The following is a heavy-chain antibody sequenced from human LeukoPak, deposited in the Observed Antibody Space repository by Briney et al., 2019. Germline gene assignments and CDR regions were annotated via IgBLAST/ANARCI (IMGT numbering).Heavy chain of an antibody. CDR1: GFTFSSYS. D-gene: IGHD3-3*01. V-gene: IGHV3-48*01. CDR3: ARYYTIFGVIIPFDC. CDR2: ISSSSSTI. Sequence: PGGSLRLSCAASGFTFSSYSMNWVRQAPGKGLEWVSYISSSSSTIYYADSVKGRFTISRDNAKNSLYLQMNSLRAEDTAVYYCARYYTIFGVIIPFDCWDQGTLVTVSS. J-gene: IGHJ4*02.